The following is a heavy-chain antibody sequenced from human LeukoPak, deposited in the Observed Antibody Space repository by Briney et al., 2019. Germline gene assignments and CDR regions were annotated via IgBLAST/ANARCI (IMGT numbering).Heavy chain of an antibody. CDR1: GGSISSSSYY. D-gene: IGHD6-19*01. Sequence: SETLSLTCTVSGGSISSSSYYWGWIRQPPGKGLEWIGSIDYSGSTYYNPSLKSRVTISVDTSKNQFSLKLSSVTAADTAVYYCARRRIYSSVRPLDRWGRGTLVTVSS. J-gene: IGHJ2*01. CDR2: IDYSGST. CDR3: ARRRIYSSVRPLDR. V-gene: IGHV4-39*07.